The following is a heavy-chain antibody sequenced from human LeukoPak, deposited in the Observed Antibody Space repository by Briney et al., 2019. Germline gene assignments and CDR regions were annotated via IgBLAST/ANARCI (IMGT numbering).Heavy chain of an antibody. V-gene: IGHV4-59*01. CDR2: IYYSGST. J-gene: IGHJ4*02. CDR1: GGSISGYY. CDR3: ARDQEGTYYFDY. Sequence: PSETLTLTCTVSGGSISGYYWSWIRQPPGKGLEWVGHIYYSGSTNYNPSLKSRVTISVDTSKNQFSLKLSSVTAADTAVYYCARDQEGTYYFDYWGQGTLVTVSS.